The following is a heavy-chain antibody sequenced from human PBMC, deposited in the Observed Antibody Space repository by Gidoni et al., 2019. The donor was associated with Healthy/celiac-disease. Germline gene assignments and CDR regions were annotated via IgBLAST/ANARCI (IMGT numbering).Heavy chain of an antibody. J-gene: IGHJ4*02. CDR2: IFSNDEK. Sequence: QVPLKASGLVLVTPTQPLTLTCTVSGFSLSNARMGVCWLRQPPGKALEWLAHIFSNDEKSYSTSLKSRLTISKDTSKSQVVLTMTNMDPVDTATYYCAASIAARPVVYWGQGTLVTVSS. CDR1: GFSLSNARMG. CDR3: AASIAARPVVY. V-gene: IGHV2-26*01. D-gene: IGHD6-6*01.